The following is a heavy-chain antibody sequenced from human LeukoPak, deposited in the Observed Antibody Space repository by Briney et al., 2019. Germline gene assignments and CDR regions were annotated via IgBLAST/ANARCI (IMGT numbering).Heavy chain of an antibody. CDR3: ERSPIYDSSGPYYFDY. Sequence: GGSLRLSCAASGFTFSDYYMSWIRQAPGKGLEWVSYISSSSSYTNYADSVKGRFTISRDNAKNSLYLQMNSLRAEDTAVYYCERSPIYDSSGPYYFDYWGQGTLVTVSS. J-gene: IGHJ4*02. CDR1: GFTFSDYY. D-gene: IGHD3-22*01. CDR2: ISSSSSYT. V-gene: IGHV3-11*06.